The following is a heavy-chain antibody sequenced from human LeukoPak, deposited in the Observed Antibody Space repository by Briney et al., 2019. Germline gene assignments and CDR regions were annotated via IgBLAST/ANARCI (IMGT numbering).Heavy chain of an antibody. CDR1: GFTFDDYA. J-gene: IGHJ4*02. D-gene: IGHD4-17*01. Sequence: GGSLRLSCAASGFTFDDYAMHWVRQAPGKGLEWVSGISWNSGSIGYADSVKGRFTISRDNAKNSQYLQMNSLRVEDTALYYCARAQTYGDSRLLLDFWGQGTLVTVSS. CDR3: ARAQTYGDSRLLLDF. V-gene: IGHV3-9*01. CDR2: ISWNSGSI.